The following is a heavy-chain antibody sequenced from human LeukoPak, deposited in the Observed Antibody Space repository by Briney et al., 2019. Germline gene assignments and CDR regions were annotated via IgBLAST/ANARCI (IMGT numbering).Heavy chain of an antibody. D-gene: IGHD3/OR15-3a*01. V-gene: IGHV3-33*01. J-gene: IGHJ3*02. CDR1: GFTFSSYG. CDR2: IWYDGSNK. Sequence: GGSLRLSCAASGFTFSSYGMHWVRQAPGKGLEGVAVIWYDGSNKYYADSVKGRFTISRDNSKNTLYLQMNSLRAEDTAVYYCASPAGLKGAFDIWGQGTMVTVSS. CDR3: ASPAGLKGAFDI.